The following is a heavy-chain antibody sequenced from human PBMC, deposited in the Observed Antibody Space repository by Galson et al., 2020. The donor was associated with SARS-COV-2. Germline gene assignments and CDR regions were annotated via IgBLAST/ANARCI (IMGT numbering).Heavy chain of an antibody. CDR2: ILFDGSEK. Sequence: GESLKISCAASGFTFSDHAMHWVRQAPGKGLEWVAQILFDGSEKYYGDSVRGRFTISRDSSKNTVYLQMNNLRVDDTAVYYCARDGQSSRGWAFDYWGQGTLLTVSS. J-gene: IGHJ4*02. CDR3: ARDGQSSRGWAFDY. D-gene: IGHD6-19*01. CDR1: GFTFSDHA. V-gene: IGHV3-33*05.